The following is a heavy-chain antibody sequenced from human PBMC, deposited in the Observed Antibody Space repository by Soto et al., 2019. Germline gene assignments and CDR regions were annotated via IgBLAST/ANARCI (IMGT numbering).Heavy chain of an antibody. V-gene: IGHV3-74*01. D-gene: IGHD1-26*01. CDR3: ARMWGATSVDAFDI. J-gene: IGHJ3*02. Sequence: GASLRLSCAASGFTFSSYWMHWVRQAPGKGLVWVSRINSDGSSTSYADSVKGRFTISRDNAKNTLYLQMNSLRAEDTAVYYCARMWGATSVDAFDIWGQGTMVNV. CDR2: INSDGSST. CDR1: GFTFSSYW.